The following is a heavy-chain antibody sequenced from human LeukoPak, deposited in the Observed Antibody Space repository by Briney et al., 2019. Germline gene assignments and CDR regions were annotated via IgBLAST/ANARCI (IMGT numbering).Heavy chain of an antibody. J-gene: IGHJ3*02. V-gene: IGHV1-18*01. CDR2: ISGYNGNT. CDR1: GYTFISYG. D-gene: IGHD3-3*01. Sequence: ASVKVSCKASGYTFISYGISWVRQAPGQGLEWMGWISGYNGNTNYAQKVQGRVTMTTDTSTSTAYMELRSLRSDDTAVYYCASPPRKRATFCAFEIWGQGTKVTVP. CDR3: ASPPRKRATFCAFEI.